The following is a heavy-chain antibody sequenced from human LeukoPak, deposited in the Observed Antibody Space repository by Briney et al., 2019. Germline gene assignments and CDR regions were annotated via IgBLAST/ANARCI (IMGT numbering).Heavy chain of an antibody. CDR3: ASLRPDSYRYFDWFHPFDP. CDR2: ISSSSSYI. J-gene: IGHJ5*02. CDR1: GFTFSSYS. Sequence: PGGSLRLSCAASGFTFSSYSMNWVRQAPGKGLEWVSSISSSSSYIYYADSVKGRFTISRDNSKNTLYLQMNSLRAEDTAVYYCASLRPDSYRYFDWFHPFDPWGQGTLVTVSS. D-gene: IGHD3-9*01. V-gene: IGHV3-21*04.